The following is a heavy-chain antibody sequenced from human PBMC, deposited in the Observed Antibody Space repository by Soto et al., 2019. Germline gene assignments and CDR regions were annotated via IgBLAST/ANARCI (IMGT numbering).Heavy chain of an antibody. Sequence: SQTLSLTCAVYGGSFSGYYWSWIRQPPGKGLAWIGEINHSGSTNYNPSLKSRVTISVDTSKNQFSLKLSSVTAADTAVYYCASLIYDSSGYYYFDYWGQGTLVTVSS. CDR3: ASLIYDSSGYYYFDY. J-gene: IGHJ4*02. V-gene: IGHV4-34*01. D-gene: IGHD3-22*01. CDR1: GGSFSGYY. CDR2: INHSGST.